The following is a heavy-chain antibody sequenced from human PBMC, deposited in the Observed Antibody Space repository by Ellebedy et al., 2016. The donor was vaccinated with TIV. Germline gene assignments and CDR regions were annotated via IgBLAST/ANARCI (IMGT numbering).Heavy chain of an antibody. CDR1: GFTFSSYS. J-gene: IGHJ4*02. CDR2: ISGSGGST. Sequence: GESLKISCAASGFTFSSYSMNWIRQAPGKGLEWVSAISGSGGSTYYADSVKGRFTISRDNSKNTLFLQMNSLRAEDTAVYYCARDQGYSSSWLTDWGQGTLVTVSS. V-gene: IGHV3-23*01. CDR3: ARDQGYSSSWLTD. D-gene: IGHD6-13*01.